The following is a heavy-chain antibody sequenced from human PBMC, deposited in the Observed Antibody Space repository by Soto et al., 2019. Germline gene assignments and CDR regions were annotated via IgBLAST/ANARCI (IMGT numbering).Heavy chain of an antibody. Sequence: GSLRLSCVASGFTFSRYWMHWVRQAPGKGLEWVTHISSSSSTIYYADSVKGRFTISRDNAKNSLYLQMNSLRDEDTAVYYCARDPSQKAPWPYWGQGTLVTVSS. V-gene: IGHV3-48*02. CDR2: ISSSSSTI. J-gene: IGHJ4*02. CDR1: GFTFSRYW. CDR3: ARDPSQKAPWPY.